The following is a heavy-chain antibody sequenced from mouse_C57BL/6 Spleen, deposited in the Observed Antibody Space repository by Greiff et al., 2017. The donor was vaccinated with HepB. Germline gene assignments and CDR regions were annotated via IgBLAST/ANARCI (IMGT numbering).Heavy chain of an antibody. V-gene: IGHV5-9-1*02. J-gene: IGHJ1*03. CDR3: TREEGGFSNFEV. CDR2: ISSGGDYI. CDR1: GFTFSSYA. Sequence: EVMLVESGEGLVKPGGSLKLSCAASGFTFSSYAMSWVRQTPEKRLEWVAYISSGGDYIYYADTVKGRFTISRDNARNTLYLQMSSLKSEDTAMYYCTREEGGFSNFEVWGTGTTVTVSS.